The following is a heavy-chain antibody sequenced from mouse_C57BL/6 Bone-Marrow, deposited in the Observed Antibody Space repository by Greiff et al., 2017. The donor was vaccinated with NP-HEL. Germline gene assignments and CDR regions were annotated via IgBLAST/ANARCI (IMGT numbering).Heavy chain of an antibody. CDR2: ISSGGSYT. CDR1: GFTFSSYG. Sequence: EVQRVESGGDLVKPGGSLKLSCAASGFTFSSYGMSWVRQTPDKRLEWVATISSGGSYTYYPDSVKGRFTISRDNAKNTLYLQMSSLKSEDTAMYYCARSYYGSRRGFAYWGQGTLVTVSA. V-gene: IGHV5-6*01. D-gene: IGHD1-1*01. CDR3: ARSYYGSRRGFAY. J-gene: IGHJ3*01.